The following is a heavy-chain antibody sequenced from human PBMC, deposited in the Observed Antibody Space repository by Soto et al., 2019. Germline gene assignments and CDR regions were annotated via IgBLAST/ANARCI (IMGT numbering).Heavy chain of an antibody. CDR3: ASSLLTPGAFDI. CDR1: GGTFSSYA. V-gene: IGHV1-69*13. J-gene: IGHJ3*02. Sequence: ASVKVSCKASGGTFSSYAISWVRQAPGQGLEWMGGIIPIFGTANYAQKFQGRVTITADESTSTAYMELSSLRSEDTAVYYCASSLLTPGAFDIWGQGTMVTVSS. CDR2: IIPIFGTA.